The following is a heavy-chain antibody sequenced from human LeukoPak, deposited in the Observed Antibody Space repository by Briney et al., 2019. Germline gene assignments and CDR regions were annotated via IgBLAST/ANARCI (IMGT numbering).Heavy chain of an antibody. CDR3: AKDPPCDGDCYSGYFDY. V-gene: IGHV3-23*01. CDR2: ISGSGGST. J-gene: IGHJ4*02. Sequence: GGSLRLSCAASGFTFDDYGMSWVRQAPGKGLEWVSAISGSGGSTYYADSVKGRFTISRDNSKNTLYLQMNSLRAEDTAVYYCAKDPPCDGDCYSGYFDYWGQGTLVTVSS. CDR1: GFTFDDYG. D-gene: IGHD2-21*02.